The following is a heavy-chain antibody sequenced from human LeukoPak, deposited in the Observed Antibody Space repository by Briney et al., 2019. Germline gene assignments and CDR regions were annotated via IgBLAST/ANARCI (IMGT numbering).Heavy chain of an antibody. CDR1: GFTFTNYA. Sequence: QSGGSLRLSCAASGFTFTNYAMSWVRQAPGKGLEWVSTIYFSGGDTYSADSVKGRFTICRDNAKNTLYLKMNSLRAEDTAIYYCAKDQGEAVVPRRFDYWGQGTLVTVSS. J-gene: IGHJ4*02. V-gene: IGHV3-23*01. CDR2: IYFSGGDT. CDR3: AKDQGEAVVPRRFDY. D-gene: IGHD2-2*01.